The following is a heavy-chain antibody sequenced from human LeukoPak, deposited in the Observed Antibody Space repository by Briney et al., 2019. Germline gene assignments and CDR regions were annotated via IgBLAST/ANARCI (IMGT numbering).Heavy chain of an antibody. CDR1: GFTFSYYW. CDR2: MNQDGSEK. J-gene: IGHJ4*02. V-gene: IGHV3-7*01. CDR3: AREMMVGGLLDY. Sequence: GGSLRLSCTVSGFTFSYYWMSWVRQSPGKGLEWVANMNQDGSEKYYVDSVKGRFTISRDNAKNSLYLQMNSLRAEDTAVYYCAREMMVGGLLDYWGQGTLVTASS. D-gene: IGHD3-10*01.